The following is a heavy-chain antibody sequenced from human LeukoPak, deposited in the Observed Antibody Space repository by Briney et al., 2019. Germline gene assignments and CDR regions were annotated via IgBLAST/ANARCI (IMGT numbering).Heavy chain of an antibody. CDR1: GGSINSYY. CDR3: AKHTGPYYHDPFDP. CDR2: IYSSGTT. V-gene: IGHV4-59*08. J-gene: IGHJ5*02. Sequence: SETLSLTCTVSGGSINSYYWSWIRQPPGKGLEWIGYIYSSGTTSYNPSLRSRVTISRDTSKNQFSLKLTSVTAADTAVYYCAKHTGPYYHDPFDPWGQGTLLTVSS. D-gene: IGHD3-22*01.